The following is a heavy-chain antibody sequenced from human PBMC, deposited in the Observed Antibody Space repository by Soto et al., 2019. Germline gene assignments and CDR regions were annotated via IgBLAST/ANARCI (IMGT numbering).Heavy chain of an antibody. CDR2: ISGSGGST. Sequence: EVQLLGSGGGLVQPGGSLRLSCAASGFTFSSYAMSWVRQAPGKGLEWVSTISGSGGSTYYADSVKGRFTISRDNSKNTLYLQMNSLRAEDTAVYYCAKDNYYGSGSYYLLFDYWGQGTLVTVSS. CDR3: AKDNYYGSGSYYLLFDY. D-gene: IGHD3-10*01. CDR1: GFTFSSYA. J-gene: IGHJ4*02. V-gene: IGHV3-23*01.